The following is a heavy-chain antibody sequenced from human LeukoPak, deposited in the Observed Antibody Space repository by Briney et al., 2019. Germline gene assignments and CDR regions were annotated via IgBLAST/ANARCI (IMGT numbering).Heavy chain of an antibody. J-gene: IGHJ3*02. CDR2: IDPNSGGT. V-gene: IGHV1-2*02. D-gene: IGHD6-13*01. Sequence: ASVKVSCKASGYTFTGYYMHWVRQAPGQGLEWMGWIDPNSGGTNYAQKFQGRVTMTRDTSISTAYMELSRLRSDDTAVYYCAREWTAAADNYAFDIWGQGTMVT. CDR3: AREWTAAADNYAFDI. CDR1: GYTFTGYY.